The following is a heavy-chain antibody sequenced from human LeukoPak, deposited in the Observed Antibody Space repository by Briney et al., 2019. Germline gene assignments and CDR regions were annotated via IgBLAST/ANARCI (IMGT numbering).Heavy chain of an antibody. J-gene: IGHJ4*02. CDR3: VRVNYYGRVDYFDY. D-gene: IGHD3-10*01. Sequence: GALVKVSCKASGYTLTGHYMHWVRQAPGQGLEWMGWINPNSGATNYAQKFQGRVTMTRDTSINTAYMELSRLRSDDTAVYYCVRVNYYGRVDYFDYWGQGSLVTVSS. V-gene: IGHV1-2*02. CDR1: GYTLTGHY. CDR2: INPNSGAT.